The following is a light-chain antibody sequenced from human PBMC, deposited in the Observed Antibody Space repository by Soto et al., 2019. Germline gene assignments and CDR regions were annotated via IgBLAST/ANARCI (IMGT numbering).Light chain of an antibody. V-gene: IGLV6-57*04. J-gene: IGLJ2*01. CDR1: SGSIASNY. CDR2: GGD. CDR3: QSYDSDNYVV. Sequence: NFMLTQPHSVSESPGKTVTLSCTRTSGSIASNYVHWYQQRPGSAPTTVIFGGDQRPSGVSDRFSAAIDSSSNSASLTIAGLQTEDEADYYCQSYDSDNYVVFGGGTQLTVL.